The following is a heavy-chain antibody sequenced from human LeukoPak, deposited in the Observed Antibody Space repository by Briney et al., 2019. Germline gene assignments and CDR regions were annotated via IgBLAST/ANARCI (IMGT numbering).Heavy chain of an antibody. J-gene: IGHJ6*04. Sequence: PGGSLRLSCAASAFTFSSYSMNWVRQPPGKVLEWVSSISSSSSYIYYADSVKGRFTISRDNAKNSLYLQMNSLRAEDTAVYYCARDTPYYYGMDVWGKGTTVTVSS. CDR2: ISSSSSYI. CDR1: AFTFSSYS. V-gene: IGHV3-21*01. CDR3: ARDTPYYYGMDV.